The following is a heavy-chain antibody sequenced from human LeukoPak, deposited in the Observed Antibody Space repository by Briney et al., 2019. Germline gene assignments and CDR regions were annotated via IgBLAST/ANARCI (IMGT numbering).Heavy chain of an antibody. D-gene: IGHD6-13*01. J-gene: IGHJ3*02. CDR1: GGSISSSDYY. CDR2: IYYSGSL. CDR3: ARHVGYSSSTRAFDI. Sequence: PSETLSLTCTVSGGSISSSDYYWGWIRQPPGNGLEWIGSIYYSGSLYYNPSLKSRVTISVDTSKNQFSLKLSSVTAADTAVYYCARHVGYSSSTRAFDIWGQGTMVTVSS. V-gene: IGHV4-39*01.